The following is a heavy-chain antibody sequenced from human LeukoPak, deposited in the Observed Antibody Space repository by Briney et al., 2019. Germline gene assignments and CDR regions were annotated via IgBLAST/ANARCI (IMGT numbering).Heavy chain of an antibody. CDR1: GFTFSSYA. Sequence: GRSLRLSCAASGFTFSSYAMHWVRQAPGKGLEWVAVISYDGSNKYYADSVKGRFTISRDNSKNTLYLQMNSLRAEDTAVYYCARDRIDSSGYCPDYWGQGTLVTVSS. V-gene: IGHV3-30*04. D-gene: IGHD3-22*01. J-gene: IGHJ4*02. CDR2: ISYDGSNK. CDR3: ARDRIDSSGYCPDY.